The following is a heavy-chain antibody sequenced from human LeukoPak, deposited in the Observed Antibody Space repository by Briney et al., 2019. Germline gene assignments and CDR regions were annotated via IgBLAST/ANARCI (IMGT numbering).Heavy chain of an antibody. CDR3: ARYPHPQNTAAEYFQH. CDR1: GYTFTGYY. Sequence: ASVKVSCKASGYTFTGYYMHWVRQAPGQGLEWMGWINPNSGGTNYAQKFQGRVTMTRDTSISTAYMELSRLRSDDTAVYYCARYPHPQNTAAEYFQHWGQGTLVTVSS. J-gene: IGHJ1*01. V-gene: IGHV1-2*02. D-gene: IGHD2/OR15-2a*01. CDR2: INPNSGGT.